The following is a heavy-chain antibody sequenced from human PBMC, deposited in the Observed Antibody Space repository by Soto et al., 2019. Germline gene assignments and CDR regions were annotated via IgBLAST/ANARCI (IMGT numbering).Heavy chain of an antibody. CDR1: GGSISSGDYY. Sequence: QVQLQESGPGLVKPSQTLSLTCTVSGGSISSGDYYWSWIRQPPGKGLEWIGYIYYSGSTYYNPSLKSRVTISVDTSKNQFSLKLSSVTAADTVVYYCARDRGSIAAADLWFDPWGQGTLVTVSS. CDR2: IYYSGST. J-gene: IGHJ5*02. D-gene: IGHD6-13*01. V-gene: IGHV4-30-4*01. CDR3: ARDRGSIAAADLWFDP.